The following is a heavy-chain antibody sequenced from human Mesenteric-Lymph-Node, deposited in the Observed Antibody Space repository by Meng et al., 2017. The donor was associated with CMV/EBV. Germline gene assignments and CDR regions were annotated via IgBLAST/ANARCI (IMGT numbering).Heavy chain of an antibody. CDR3: ASRDSYGIDY. V-gene: IGHV3-30-3*01. J-gene: IGHJ4*02. D-gene: IGHD5-18*01. Sequence: GESLKISCAASGFTFSSYWMTWVRQAPGKGLDWVAVVSYDGTNKYYADSVKGRFTISRDNSKNTLYLQMNTLRAEDTALYYCASRDSYGIDYWGQGTLVTVSS. CDR2: VSYDGTNK. CDR1: GFTFSSYW.